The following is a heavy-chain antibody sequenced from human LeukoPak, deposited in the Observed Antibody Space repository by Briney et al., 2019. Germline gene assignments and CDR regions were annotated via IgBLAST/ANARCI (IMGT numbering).Heavy chain of an antibody. Sequence: SGRSLRLSCAASGFTFSSYAMHRVRQAPGKGLEWVAVISYDGSNKYYADSVKGRFTISRDNSKNTLYLQMNSLRAEDTAVYYCARDGADIVVVPAAMSELGWFDPWGQGTLVTVSS. D-gene: IGHD2-2*01. CDR3: ARDGADIVVVPAAMSELGWFDP. V-gene: IGHV3-30*01. CDR1: GFTFSSYA. CDR2: ISYDGSNK. J-gene: IGHJ5*02.